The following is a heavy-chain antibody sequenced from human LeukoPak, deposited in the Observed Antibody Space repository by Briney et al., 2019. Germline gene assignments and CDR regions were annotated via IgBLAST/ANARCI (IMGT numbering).Heavy chain of an antibody. Sequence: SETLSLTCAVYGGSFSGYYWSWIRKPPGKGLEWIGEINHSGSTNYNPSLKSRVTISVDTSKNQFSLKLSSVTAADTAVYYCARGGRITIFPFDYWGQGTLVTVSS. CDR2: INHSGST. CDR1: GGSFSGYY. CDR3: ARGGRITIFPFDY. J-gene: IGHJ4*02. V-gene: IGHV4-34*01. D-gene: IGHD3-9*01.